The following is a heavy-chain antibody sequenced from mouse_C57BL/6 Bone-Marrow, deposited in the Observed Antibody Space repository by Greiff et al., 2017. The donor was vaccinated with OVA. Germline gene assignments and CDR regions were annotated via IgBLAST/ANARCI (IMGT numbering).Heavy chain of an antibody. CDR1: GYAFSNYW. V-gene: IGHV1-80*01. J-gene: IGHJ2*01. CDR2: IYPGDGDI. CDR3: ARGAY. Sequence: VKVVESGAELVKPGDSVKISCKASGYAFSNYWMNWVKQRPGKGLEWIGQIYPGDGDINYNGKFKGKATLTADKSSSTAYMQFSSLTSEDSAVYFCARGAYWGQGTTLTVSS.